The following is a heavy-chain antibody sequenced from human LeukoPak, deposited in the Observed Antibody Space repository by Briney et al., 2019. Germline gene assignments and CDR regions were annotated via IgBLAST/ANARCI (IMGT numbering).Heavy chain of an antibody. CDR2: IHQDGNEK. CDR1: GFSISSYE. V-gene: IGHV3-7*04. Sequence: GGSLRLSCAASGFSISSYEMSWVRQAPGKGLEWVANIHQDGNEKYYVDSVKGRFTISRDNAKNSLYLQMNSLRAEDTAVYYCARGDKFSGDYWGQGTLVTVSS. CDR3: ARGDKFSGDY. J-gene: IGHJ4*02. D-gene: IGHD2-15*01.